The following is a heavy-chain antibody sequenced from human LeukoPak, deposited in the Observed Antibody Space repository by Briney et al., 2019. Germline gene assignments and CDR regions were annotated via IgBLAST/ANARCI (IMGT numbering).Heavy chain of an antibody. CDR2: ISYDGSNK. CDR1: GFTFSSYA. CDR3: ARDREITMIVAFDY. Sequence: GRSLRLSCAASGFTFSSYAMHWVRQAPGKGLEWVAVISYDGSNKYYADSVKGRFTISRDNAKNSLYLQMNSLRAEDTAVYYCARDREITMIVAFDYWGQGTLVTVSS. J-gene: IGHJ4*02. D-gene: IGHD3-22*01. V-gene: IGHV3-30-3*01.